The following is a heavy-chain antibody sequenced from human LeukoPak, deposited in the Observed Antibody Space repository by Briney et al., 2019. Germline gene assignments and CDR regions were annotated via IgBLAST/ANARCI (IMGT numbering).Heavy chain of an antibody. CDR2: IYHSGIT. D-gene: IGHD1-26*01. J-gene: IGHJ4*02. CDR1: GGSISSSHW. V-gene: IGHV4-4*02. Sequence: SETLSLTCAVSGGSISSSHWWSWVRQPPGKGLEWIADIYHSGITNYNPSLKSRVTISIDKSKNHLSLKLSSMTAADTAVYYCARGLVLAVTGWGQWELPPAGHDSWGQGTLVTVSS. CDR3: ARGLVLAVTGWGQWELPPAGHDS.